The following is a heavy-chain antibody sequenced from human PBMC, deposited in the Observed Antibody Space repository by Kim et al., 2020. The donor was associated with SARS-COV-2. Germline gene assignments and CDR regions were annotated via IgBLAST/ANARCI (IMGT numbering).Heavy chain of an antibody. Sequence: VKGRFTISRDNAKNSLYLQMNSLRAEDTAVYYCARDITPGYDSSGNWFDPWGQGTLVTVSS. CDR3: ARDITPGYDSSGNWFDP. D-gene: IGHD3-22*01. V-gene: IGHV3-11*05. J-gene: IGHJ5*02.